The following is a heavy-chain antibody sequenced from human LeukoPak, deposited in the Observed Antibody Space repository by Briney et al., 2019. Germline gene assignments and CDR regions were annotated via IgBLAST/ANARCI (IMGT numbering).Heavy chain of an antibody. V-gene: IGHV1-69*13. Sequence: SVKVSCKASGGTFSSYAISWVRQAPGQGLEWMGGIIPIFGTANYAQKFQGSVTITADESTSTAYMELSSLRSEDTAVYYCARDDGYKFGKFDYWGQGTLVTVSS. CDR3: ARDDGYKFGKFDY. J-gene: IGHJ4*02. D-gene: IGHD5-24*01. CDR1: GGTFSSYA. CDR2: IIPIFGTA.